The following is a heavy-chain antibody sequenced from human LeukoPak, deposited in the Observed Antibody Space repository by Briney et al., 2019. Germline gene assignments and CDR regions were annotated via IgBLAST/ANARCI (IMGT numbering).Heavy chain of an antibody. Sequence: GASVKVSCKASGYTFTNHAITWVRQAPGQGLAWLGWISPDNGNTNYAQKSQDRVTMTTDTSTSTAYMELRSLRSDDTAVYYCARGGSDGLGYWGQGTLVTVSS. V-gene: IGHV1-18*01. J-gene: IGHJ4*02. CDR2: ISPDNGNT. CDR1: GYTFTNHA. CDR3: ARGGSDGLGY.